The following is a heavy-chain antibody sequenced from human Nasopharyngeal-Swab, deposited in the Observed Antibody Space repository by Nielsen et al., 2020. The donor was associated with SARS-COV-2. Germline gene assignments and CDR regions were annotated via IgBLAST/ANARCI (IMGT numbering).Heavy chain of an antibody. CDR1: GFTFSSYW. Sequence: GESLKISYAASGFTFSSYWMSRVRQAPGKGLEWVAYIKEDGSEKYFVDSVKGRFTISRDNAKNSLYLQMNSLRAEDTAVYYCARDYTRFDYWGQGTLVTVSS. V-gene: IGHV3-7*05. D-gene: IGHD3-16*01. CDR3: ARDYTRFDY. J-gene: IGHJ4*02. CDR2: IKEDGSEK.